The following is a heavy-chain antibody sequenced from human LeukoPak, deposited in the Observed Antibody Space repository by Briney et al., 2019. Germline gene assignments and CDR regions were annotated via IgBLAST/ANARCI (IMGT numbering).Heavy chain of an antibody. D-gene: IGHD2-21*01. Sequence: QPGGSLILSCAASGFTFSSYAMSWVRQAPGKGLEWVSAISGSGGSTYYADSVKGRFTISRDNSKNTLYLQMNSLRAEDTAVYYCAKDEGAYCGGDCSPFDYWGQGTLVTVSS. J-gene: IGHJ4*02. CDR3: AKDEGAYCGGDCSPFDY. V-gene: IGHV3-23*01. CDR1: GFTFSSYA. CDR2: ISGSGGST.